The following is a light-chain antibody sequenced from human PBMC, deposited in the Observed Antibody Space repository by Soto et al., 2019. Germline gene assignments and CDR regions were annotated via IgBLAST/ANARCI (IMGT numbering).Light chain of an antibody. CDR1: QSISTK. V-gene: IGKV3-15*01. Sequence: EIVMTQSPATLSVSPGGRATLSCRASQSISTKLAWYQQRPGQAPRLLIYDASARATGIPARFSGSGSGTEFTLTISSLQSEDFAVYYCQQYNKWTPITFGQGTRLEIK. J-gene: IGKJ5*01. CDR3: QQYNKWTPIT. CDR2: DAS.